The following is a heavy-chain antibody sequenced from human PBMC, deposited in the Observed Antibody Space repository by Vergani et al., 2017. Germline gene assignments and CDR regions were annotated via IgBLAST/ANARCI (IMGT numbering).Heavy chain of an antibody. J-gene: IGHJ6*03. Sequence: QVQLVQSGAEVKKPGASVKVSCKASGYTFTSYYMHWVRQAPGQGLEWMGIINPSGGSTSYAQKFQGRVTMTRDTSTSTVYMELSSLRSEDTAVYYCAVPGYSSSWSYYYYMDVWGKGTTVTVSS. CDR3: AVPGYSSSWSYYYYMDV. V-gene: IGHV1-46*01. CDR1: GYTFTSYY. CDR2: INPSGGST. D-gene: IGHD6-13*01.